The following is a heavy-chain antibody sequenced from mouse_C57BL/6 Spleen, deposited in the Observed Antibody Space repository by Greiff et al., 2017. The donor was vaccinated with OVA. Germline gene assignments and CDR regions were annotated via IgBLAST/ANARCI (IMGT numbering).Heavy chain of an antibody. CDR1: GFTFSDYG. CDR2: ISSGSSTI. CDR3: ARDGYYDAWFAY. Sequence: EVQGVESGGGLVKPGGSLKLSCAASGFTFSDYGMHWVRQAPEKGLEWVAYISSGSSTIYYADTVKGRFTISRDNAKNTLFLQMTSLRSEDTAMYYCARDGYYDAWFAYWGQGTLVTVSA. D-gene: IGHD2-3*01. J-gene: IGHJ3*01. V-gene: IGHV5-17*01.